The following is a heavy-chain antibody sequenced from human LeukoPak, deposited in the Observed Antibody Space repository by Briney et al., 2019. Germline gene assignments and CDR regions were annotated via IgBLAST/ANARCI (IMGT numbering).Heavy chain of an antibody. Sequence: GGSLRLSCAASGFIFSHYGMSWVRQAPGKGLEWVSAISGSGGSTYYADSVKGRFTISRDNSKNTLYLQMNSLRAEDTAVYYCAKARRSPFDYWGQGTLVTVSS. CDR3: AKARRSPFDY. CDR2: ISGSGGST. CDR1: GFIFSHYG. V-gene: IGHV3-23*01. J-gene: IGHJ4*02.